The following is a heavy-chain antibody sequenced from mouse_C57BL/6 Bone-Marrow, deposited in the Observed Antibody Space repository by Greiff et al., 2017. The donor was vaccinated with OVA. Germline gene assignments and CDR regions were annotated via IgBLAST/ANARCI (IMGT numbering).Heavy chain of an antibody. CDR3: ARGQLRSAWFAY. CDR2: IDPSASYT. V-gene: IGHV1-50*01. Sequence: QVQLQQPGAELVKPGASVKLSCPASGFTFTSYWMQWVPQWPGPGLEWIGEIDPSASYTNYNQKFTGKATLTVETSSSTAYMQLSSLTSKDSAVYNCARGQLRSAWFAYWGQGTLLTVSA. D-gene: IGHD3-2*02. J-gene: IGHJ3*01. CDR1: GFTFTSYW.